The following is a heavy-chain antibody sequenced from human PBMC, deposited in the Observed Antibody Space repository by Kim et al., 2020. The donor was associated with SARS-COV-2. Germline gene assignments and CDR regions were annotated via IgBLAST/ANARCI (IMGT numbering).Heavy chain of an antibody. V-gene: IGHV1-69*02. CDR3: ARSAYCGGDCYAPFDY. Sequence: KFQVRVTITEDKSTSTAYMELSSLRSEDTAVYYCARSAYCGGDCYAPFDYWGQGTLVTVSS. J-gene: IGHJ4*02. D-gene: IGHD2-21*02.